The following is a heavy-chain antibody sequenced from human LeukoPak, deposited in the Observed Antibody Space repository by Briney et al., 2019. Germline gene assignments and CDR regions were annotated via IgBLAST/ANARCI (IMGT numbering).Heavy chain of an antibody. J-gene: IGHJ4*02. CDR3: AKDNVVRGVIGGYFDY. CDR2: ISGSGGST. D-gene: IGHD3-10*01. V-gene: IGHV3-23*01. Sequence: GGSLRLSCAASGFTFSSYAMSWVRQAPGKGLEWVSTISGSGGSTYYADSVKGRFTISRDNSKNTLYLQMNSLRAEDTAVYYCAKDNVVRGVIGGYFDYWGQGTLVTVSS. CDR1: GFTFSSYA.